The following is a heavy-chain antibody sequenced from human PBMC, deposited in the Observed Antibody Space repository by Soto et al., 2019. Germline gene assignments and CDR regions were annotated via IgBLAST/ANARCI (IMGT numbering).Heavy chain of an antibody. D-gene: IGHD1-26*01. V-gene: IGHV1-69*02. CDR3: ATSLATRYWFDP. CDR1: GGTFSCYT. J-gene: IGHJ5*02. CDR2: IIPILGIA. Sequence: GASVKASCKASGGTFSCYTISWVRQAPGQGLEWMGRIIPILGIANYAQKFQGRVTITADKSTSTAYMELSSLRSEDTAVYYCATSLATRYWFDPWGQGTLVTVSS.